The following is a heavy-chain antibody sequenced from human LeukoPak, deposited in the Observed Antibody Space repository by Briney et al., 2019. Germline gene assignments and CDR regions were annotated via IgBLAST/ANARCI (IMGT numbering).Heavy chain of an antibody. Sequence: PSETLSLTCTVSGGSISTYYWSWVRQAPGKGLEWVSLISWDGGSTYYADSVKGRFTISRDNSKNSLYLQMNSLRAEDTALYYCAKDILRGEGSPGGVDYWGQGTLVTVSS. CDR2: ISWDGGST. D-gene: IGHD2-21*01. CDR3: AKDILRGEGSPGGVDY. J-gene: IGHJ4*02. CDR1: GGSISTYY. V-gene: IGHV3-43D*03.